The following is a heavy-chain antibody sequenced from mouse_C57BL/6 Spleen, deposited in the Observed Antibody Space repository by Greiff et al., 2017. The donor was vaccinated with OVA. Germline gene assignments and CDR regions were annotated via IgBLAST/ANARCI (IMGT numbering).Heavy chain of an antibody. CDR1: GFTFTDYY. D-gene: IGHD3-3*01. Sequence: EVKLEESGGGLVQPGGSLSLSCAASGFTFTDYYMSWVRQPPGKALEWLGFIRNKANGYTTEYSASVKGRFTISRDNSQSILYLQMNALRAEDSATYYCARLGAGSYFDYWGQGTTLTVSS. CDR2: IRNKANGYTT. V-gene: IGHV7-3*01. J-gene: IGHJ2*01. CDR3: ARLGAGSYFDY.